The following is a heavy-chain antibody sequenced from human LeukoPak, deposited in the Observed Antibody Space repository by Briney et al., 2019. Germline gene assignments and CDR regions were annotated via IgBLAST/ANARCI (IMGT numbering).Heavy chain of an antibody. Sequence: GGSLRLSCAASGFTFSSYWRTWVRQAPGKGLEWVANINQDGREKYYVDSVKGRFTISRDNTQNSLYLQMNSLRAEDTAVYYCARDTWGYFDYWGQGTLVIVPS. CDR2: INQDGREK. V-gene: IGHV3-7*01. CDR3: ARDTWGYFDY. D-gene: IGHD3-16*01. J-gene: IGHJ4*02. CDR1: GFTFSSYW.